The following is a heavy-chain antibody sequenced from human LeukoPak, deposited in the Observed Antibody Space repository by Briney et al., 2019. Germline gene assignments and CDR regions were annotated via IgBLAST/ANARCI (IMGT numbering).Heavy chain of an antibody. CDR1: GYSMTSGYY. J-gene: IGHJ5*01. Sequence: SETLSLTCAVSGYSMTSGYYWGWIRQPPGEALEWIASIYHNGDTYYNSTLKSRLTISVDTSNNQFSLTLNSVTAADTAVYYCVRQGYCTSTNCYRWFDSWGQGTLVTVSS. CDR3: VRQGYCTSTNCYRWFDS. CDR2: IYHNGDT. D-gene: IGHD2-2*01. V-gene: IGHV4-38-2*01.